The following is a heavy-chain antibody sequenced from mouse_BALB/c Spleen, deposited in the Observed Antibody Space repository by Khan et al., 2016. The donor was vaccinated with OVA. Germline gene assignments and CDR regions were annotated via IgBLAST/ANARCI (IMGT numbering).Heavy chain of an antibody. J-gene: IGHJ3*01. CDR3: ARSTYKYAFAY. Sequence: EVQLQESGPSLVQPSQTLSLTCSVTGDSITSGFWSWVRKFPGNKLEYMGYMIYSGYTYYNPSLKGRFSITRHTSKNQYYLQLNSVTTEDTATYDCARSTYKYAFAYWGQGALVTVSA. CDR2: MIYSGYT. CDR1: GDSITSGF. V-gene: IGHV3-8*02. D-gene: IGHD1-3*01.